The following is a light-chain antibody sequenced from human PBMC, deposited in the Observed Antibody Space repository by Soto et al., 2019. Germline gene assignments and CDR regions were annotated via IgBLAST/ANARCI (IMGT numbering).Light chain of an antibody. CDR1: SSNIGSNT. CDR3: AAWDDSLNGVV. Sequence: QSVLTPPPSASGTPGQRVPISCSGSSSNIGSNTVNWYQQLPGTAPKLLIYSNNQRPSGVPDRFSGSKSGTSASLAISGLQSEDEADYYCAAWDDSLNGVVFGGGTQLTVL. V-gene: IGLV1-44*01. CDR2: SNN. J-gene: IGLJ2*01.